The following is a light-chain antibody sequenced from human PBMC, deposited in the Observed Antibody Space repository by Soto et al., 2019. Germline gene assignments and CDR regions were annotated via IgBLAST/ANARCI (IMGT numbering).Light chain of an antibody. V-gene: IGKV3-15*01. Sequence: EIVMTQSPATLSVSPGERATLSSRASQSVSSNLAWYQQKPGQAPRLLIYGASTRATGIPARFSGSGSGREFTLTISSLQSEDFAVYYCQQYNNWPRTFGQGTKVDI. CDR1: QSVSSN. J-gene: IGKJ1*01. CDR2: GAS. CDR3: QQYNNWPRT.